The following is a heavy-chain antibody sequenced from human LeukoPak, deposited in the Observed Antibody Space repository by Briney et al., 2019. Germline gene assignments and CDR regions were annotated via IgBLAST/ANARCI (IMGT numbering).Heavy chain of an antibody. J-gene: IGHJ4*02. CDR3: ARDQEWGFGGNIDYFDY. Sequence: QSGGSLRLSCAASGFTFSSYGMHWVRQAPGKGLEGVTFIRYDESNKYYAHSVKGRFTISRDNSKNTLYLQMNSLRAEDTAVYYCARDQEWGFGGNIDYFDYWGQGTLVTVSS. CDR2: IRYDESNK. CDR1: GFTFSSYG. V-gene: IGHV3-30*02. D-gene: IGHD3-10*01.